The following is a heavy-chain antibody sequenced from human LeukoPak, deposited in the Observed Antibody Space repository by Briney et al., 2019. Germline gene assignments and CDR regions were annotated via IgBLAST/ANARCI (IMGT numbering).Heavy chain of an antibody. CDR2: INPNSGGT. J-gene: IGHJ3*02. V-gene: IGHV1-2*02. D-gene: IGHD5-12*01. CDR1: GYTFTAYY. Sequence: ASVKVSCKASGYTFTAYYLHWVRQAPGQELEWMGWINPNSGGTNYAQKFQGRVTMTRDTSISTAYMELSRLRSDDTAVYYCARDGYYAFDIWGQGTMVTVSS. CDR3: ARDGYYAFDI.